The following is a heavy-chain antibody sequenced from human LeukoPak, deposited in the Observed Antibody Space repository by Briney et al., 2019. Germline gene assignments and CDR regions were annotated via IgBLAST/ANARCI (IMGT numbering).Heavy chain of an antibody. CDR1: GGTFSNYT. CDR3: TREAAAGYYYFDY. V-gene: IGHV1-69*01. Sequence: SVKVSCKASGGTFSNYTISWVRQAPGQGLEWMGGIIPIFGTSNYAQKFQGRVTITADESASTAYMELSSLRSEDTAVYYCTREAAAGYYYFDYWGRGTLVTVSS. CDR2: IIPIFGTS. D-gene: IGHD6-13*01. J-gene: IGHJ4*02.